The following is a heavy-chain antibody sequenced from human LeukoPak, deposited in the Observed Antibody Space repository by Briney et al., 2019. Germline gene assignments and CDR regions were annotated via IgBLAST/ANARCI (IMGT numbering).Heavy chain of an antibody. Sequence: ASVKVSCKASGYTFTSHGINWVRQAPGQGLEWVGWISTYNGNTKYAQKMQGRVTMTTDTSTSTAYMELRSLRSDDTAVYYCARGYDYGNYVGDFDYWGQGTLVTVSS. CDR2: ISTYNGNT. D-gene: IGHD4-11*01. CDR1: GYTFTSHG. CDR3: ARGYDYGNYVGDFDY. V-gene: IGHV1-18*01. J-gene: IGHJ4*02.